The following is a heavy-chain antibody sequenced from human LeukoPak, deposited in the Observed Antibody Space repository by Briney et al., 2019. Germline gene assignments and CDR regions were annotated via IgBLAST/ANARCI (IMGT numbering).Heavy chain of an antibody. D-gene: IGHD3-10*01. V-gene: IGHV1-2*02. J-gene: IGHJ3*02. CDR2: INANSGDT. CDR1: AFTFTGYY. Sequence: ASVKVSCKTSAFTFTGYYMHWVRQAPGQGPEWMGWINANSGDTNYAQKFQGRVTMTRDTSISTAYMELSRLRSDDTAVYYCARFWVRGNAFDIWGQGTMVTVSS. CDR3: ARFWVRGNAFDI.